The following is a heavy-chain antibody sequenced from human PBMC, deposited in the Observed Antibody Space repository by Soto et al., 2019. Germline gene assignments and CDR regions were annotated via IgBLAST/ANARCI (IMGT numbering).Heavy chain of an antibody. V-gene: IGHV3-21*01. CDR3: TRDASRDSSARGWFDP. Sequence: GGSLRLSCAASGFTFRSFTMNWVRQAPGKGLEWVSTISSNSAYIYYTDALRGRFTISRDNAKNSLHLQMNSMRAEDTAVYYCTRDASRDSSARGWFDPWGPGTLVTVSS. J-gene: IGHJ5*02. D-gene: IGHD6-13*01. CDR2: ISSNSAYI. CDR1: GFTFRSFT.